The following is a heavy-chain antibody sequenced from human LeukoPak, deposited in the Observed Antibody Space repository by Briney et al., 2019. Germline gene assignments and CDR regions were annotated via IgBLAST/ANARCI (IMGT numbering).Heavy chain of an antibody. CDR2: INTNTGNP. J-gene: IGHJ4*02. CDR3: ARATTPHYDFWSGYYTGRRFDY. CDR1: GYSFTTYG. V-gene: IGHV7-4-1*02. D-gene: IGHD3-3*01. Sequence: ASVKVSCKASGYSFTTYGISWVRQAPGQGLEWMGWINTNTGNPTYAQGFTGRFVFSLDTSVSTAYLQISSLKAEDTAVYYCARATTPHYDFWSGYYTGRRFDYWGQGTLVTVSS.